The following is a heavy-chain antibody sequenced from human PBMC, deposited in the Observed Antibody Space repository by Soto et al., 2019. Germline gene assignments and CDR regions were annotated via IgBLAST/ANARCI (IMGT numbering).Heavy chain of an antibody. J-gene: IGHJ6*02. Sequence: QITLKESGPTLVKPTQTLTLTCTFSGFSLYTGGVGVGWIRQPPGKALEWLALIYWNEDKRYSPSLKSRLTITKDTSKNQVVLTMTNMDPVDTATYYCAHSFSVTYVYSYYDYGLDVWGQGTTVTVSS. CDR3: AHSFSVTYVYSYYDYGLDV. D-gene: IGHD3-16*01. CDR1: GFSLYTGGVG. CDR2: IYWNEDK. V-gene: IGHV2-5*01.